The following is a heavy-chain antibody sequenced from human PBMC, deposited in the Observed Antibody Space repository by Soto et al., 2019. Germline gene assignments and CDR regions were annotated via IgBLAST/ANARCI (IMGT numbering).Heavy chain of an antibody. CDR2: ISGSGGST. V-gene: IGHV3-23*01. CDR3: AKVAISEGWRGGLAY. Sequence: EVQLLESGGGLVQPGGSLRLSCAASGFTFSSYAMSWVRQAPGKGLEWVSSISGSGGSTYYADSVKGRYTISRDNSKNTLYLQMNSLRAEDTAVYYCAKVAISEGWRGGLAYWGQGTLVTVSS. D-gene: IGHD2-21*01. J-gene: IGHJ4*02. CDR1: GFTFSSYA.